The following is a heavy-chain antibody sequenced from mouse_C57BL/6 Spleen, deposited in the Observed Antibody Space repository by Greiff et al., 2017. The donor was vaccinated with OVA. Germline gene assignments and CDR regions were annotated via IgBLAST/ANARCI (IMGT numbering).Heavy chain of an antibody. V-gene: IGHV1-54*01. CDR3: ARNDYYFDY. J-gene: IGHJ2*01. CDR2: INPGSGGT. CDR1: GYAFTNYL. Sequence: VKLQQSGAELVRPGTSVKVSCKASGYAFTNYLIEWVKQRPGQGLEWIGVINPGSGGTNYNEKFKGKATLTADKSSSTAYMQLSSLTSEDSAVYFCARNDYYFDYWGQGTTLTVSS. D-gene: IGHD2-4*01.